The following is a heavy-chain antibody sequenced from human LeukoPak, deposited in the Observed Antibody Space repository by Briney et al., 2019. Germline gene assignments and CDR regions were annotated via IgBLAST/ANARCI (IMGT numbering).Heavy chain of an antibody. CDR3: ARAVITFGGAVAKGFDC. J-gene: IGHJ4*02. V-gene: IGHV4-59*01. D-gene: IGHD3-16*01. CDR2: IYYSGST. CDR1: GGSFSTYY. Sequence: SETLSLTCTVSGGSFSTYYWSWIRQPPGRGLEWIGYIYYSGSTDYNPSLKSRATMSLDTSKNQFSLNLSSVTAADTAIYYCARAVITFGGAVAKGFDCWGQGTLVTVSS.